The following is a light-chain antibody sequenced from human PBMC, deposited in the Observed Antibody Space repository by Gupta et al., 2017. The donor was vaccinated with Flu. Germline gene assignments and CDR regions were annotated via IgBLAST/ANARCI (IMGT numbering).Light chain of an antibody. CDR3: AVLEDSLNGWV. V-gene: IGLV1-44*01. CDR2: SNN. CDR1: SANIGSNT. Sequence: QAVVTQPPSASGTPGQRVTISCSGSSANIGSNTVNWYQQLPGTAPKLLIYSNNQRPSGVPDRFSGSKSGTSASLAISGLQSEDEADYYCAVLEDSLNGWVFGGGTKLTVL. J-gene: IGLJ3*02.